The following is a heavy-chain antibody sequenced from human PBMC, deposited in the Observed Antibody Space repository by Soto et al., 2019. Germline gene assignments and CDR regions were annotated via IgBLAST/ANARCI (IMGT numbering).Heavy chain of an antibody. V-gene: IGHV4-61*01. D-gene: IGHD2-15*01. Sequence: QVQLQESGPGLVKPSETLSLTCTVSGGSVSSGSYYWSWIRQPPGKGLEWIGYIYYSGSTNYNPSLKSRVTISVDTSKNQCSLKLSSVTAADTAVYYCARSIIRGGWFDPWGQGTLVTVSS. CDR2: IYYSGST. J-gene: IGHJ5*02. CDR3: ARSIIRGGWFDP. CDR1: GGSVSSGSYY.